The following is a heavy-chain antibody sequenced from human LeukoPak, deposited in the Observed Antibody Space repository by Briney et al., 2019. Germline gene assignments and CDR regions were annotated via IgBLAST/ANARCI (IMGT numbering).Heavy chain of an antibody. CDR1: HDSISGGGYY. CDR3: ARTVYDFWSGFRLDY. Sequence: SETLSLTCTVSHDSISGGGYYWNWMRQPAGKGLEWIGRIYTSGSTNYNPSLKSRVTMSVDTSKNQFSLKLSSVTAADTAVYYCARTVYDFWSGFRLDYWGQGTLDTVSS. V-gene: IGHV4-61*02. D-gene: IGHD3-3*01. J-gene: IGHJ4*02. CDR2: IYTSGST.